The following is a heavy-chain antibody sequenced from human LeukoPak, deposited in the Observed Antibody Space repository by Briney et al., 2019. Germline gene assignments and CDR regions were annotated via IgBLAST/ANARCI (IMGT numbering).Heavy chain of an antibody. D-gene: IGHD2-2*01. CDR3: ARVLRYCSSTSCYSFHYDL. CDR2: IYYSGST. Sequence: SETLSLTCTVSGGSISSYYWSWIRQPPGKGLKWIGYIYYSGSTNYNLSLKSRVTISVDTSKNQFSLKLSSVTAADTAVYYCARVLRYCSSTSCYSFHYDLWGRGTLVTVSS. J-gene: IGHJ2*01. CDR1: GGSISSYY. V-gene: IGHV4-59*01.